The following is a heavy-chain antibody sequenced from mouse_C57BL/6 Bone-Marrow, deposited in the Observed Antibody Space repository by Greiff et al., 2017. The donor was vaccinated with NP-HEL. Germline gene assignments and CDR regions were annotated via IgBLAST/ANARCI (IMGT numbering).Heavy chain of an antibody. V-gene: IGHV1-64*01. CDR1: GYTFTSYW. CDR2: IHTNSGST. CDR3: ASHYYGGYFDV. D-gene: IGHD1-2*01. J-gene: IGHJ1*03. Sequence: QVQLQQPGAELVKPGASVKLSCKASGYTFTSYWMHWVKQRPGQGLEWIGMIHTNSGSTNYNEKFKSKATLTVDKSSSTAYMQLSSLTSEDSAVYYCASHYYGGYFDVWGTGTTVTVSS.